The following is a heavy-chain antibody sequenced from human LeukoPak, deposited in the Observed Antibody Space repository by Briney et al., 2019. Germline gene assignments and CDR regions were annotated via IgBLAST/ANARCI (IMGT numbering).Heavy chain of an antibody. D-gene: IGHD2-15*01. CDR2: INGSSSDT. J-gene: IGHJ5*02. CDR3: ARRGTTYCTVDSCHPNWFDP. CDR1: GFTFSDYY. V-gene: IGHV3-11*03. Sequence: KSGGSLRLSCAASGFTFSDYYMTWLRQAPGRGLEWISYINGSSSDTNYADSVRGRFTISRDNAKNSLYLLMNSLRVEDTAVYYCARRGTTYCTVDSCHPNWFDPWGQGTLVTVSS.